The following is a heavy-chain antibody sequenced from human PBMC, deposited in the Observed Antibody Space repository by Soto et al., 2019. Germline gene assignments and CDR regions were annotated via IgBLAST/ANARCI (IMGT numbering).Heavy chain of an antibody. CDR1: GFSFSDSA. Sequence: EVQLVESGGGLVQPGGSLKLSCAASGFSFSDSAMHWVRQAPGKGLEWIARIRSGANNYLTAYPASVTGRFPISRDDSKNTAYLQMDGLRSEDRAMYFCARGGGMGVNVYWGQGIMVTVSS. CDR2: IRSGANNYLT. V-gene: IGHV3-73*02. D-gene: IGHD3-16*01. CDR3: ARGGGMGVNVY. J-gene: IGHJ4*02.